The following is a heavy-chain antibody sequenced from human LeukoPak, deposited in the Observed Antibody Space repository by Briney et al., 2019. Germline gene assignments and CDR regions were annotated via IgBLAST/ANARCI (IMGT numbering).Heavy chain of an antibody. CDR2: IYSGGST. CDR3: AREERVGATSGAFDI. Sequence: GGSLRLSCAASGFTVSSNYMSWVRQAPGKGLEWVSVIYSGGSTYYADSVKGRFTIPRDNTKNTLYLQMNSLRAEDTAVYYCAREERVGATSGAFDIWGQGTMVTVSS. CDR1: GFTVSSNY. J-gene: IGHJ3*02. D-gene: IGHD1-26*01. V-gene: IGHV3-53*01.